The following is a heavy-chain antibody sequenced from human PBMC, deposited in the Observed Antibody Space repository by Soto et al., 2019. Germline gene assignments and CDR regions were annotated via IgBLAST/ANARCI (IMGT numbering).Heavy chain of an antibody. J-gene: IGHJ4*02. Sequence: QVHLVQSGAEVKKPGASVKVSCKGSGYAFTTYGITGVRQAPGQGLEWMGWISAHNGNTTYAQKLQGRVTVTRDTSTSTAYMELRSLRSDDTAVYYCARGRYGDYWGQGALVTVSS. CDR2: ISAHNGNT. CDR3: ARGRYGDY. CDR1: GYAFTTYG. D-gene: IGHD1-1*01. V-gene: IGHV1-18*01.